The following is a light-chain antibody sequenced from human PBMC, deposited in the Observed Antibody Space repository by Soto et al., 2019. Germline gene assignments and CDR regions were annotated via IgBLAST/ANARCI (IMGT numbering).Light chain of an antibody. CDR3: SSYAGSNNLV. Sequence: QSALAQPASVSGSPGQSITISCTGSSGDVGNYNLVSWYQQHPDKAPKLIIFGVSERPSGVPDRFSGSKSGNTASLTVSGLQAEDEADYYCSSYAGSNNLVFGGGTKLTVL. CDR2: GVS. V-gene: IGLV2-8*01. CDR1: SGDVGNYNL. J-gene: IGLJ2*01.